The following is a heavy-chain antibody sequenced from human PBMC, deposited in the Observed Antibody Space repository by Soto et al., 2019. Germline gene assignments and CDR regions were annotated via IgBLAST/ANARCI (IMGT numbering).Heavy chain of an antibody. CDR1: GYTLTELS. V-gene: IGHV1-24*01. CDR3: ATVGRVDIKGDQGYFYDY. J-gene: IGHJ4*02. CDR2: FDPEDGET. D-gene: IGHD2-15*01. Sequence: ASVKVSCKVSGYTLTELSMHWVRQAPGKGLEWMGGFDPEDGETIYAQKFQGRVTMTEDTSTDTAYMELSSLRSEDTAVYYCATVGRVDIKGDQGYFYDYSTQRTLDTVSS.